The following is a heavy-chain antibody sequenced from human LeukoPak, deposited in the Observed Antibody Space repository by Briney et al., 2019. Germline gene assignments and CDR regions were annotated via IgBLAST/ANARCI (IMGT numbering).Heavy chain of an antibody. CDR3: ARGGTEAGSGDY. CDR2: INPNSGGT. J-gene: IGHJ4*02. CDR1: GYTFTAYY. D-gene: IGHD3-10*01. V-gene: IGHV1-2*06. Sequence: ASVKVSFKASGYTFTAYYIHWVRQAPGQGLERMGRINPNSGGTDYAQKFQGRVTMTRVTSISTAYMELIRLRSDDTAMYYCARGGTEAGSGDYWGQGTLVTVSS.